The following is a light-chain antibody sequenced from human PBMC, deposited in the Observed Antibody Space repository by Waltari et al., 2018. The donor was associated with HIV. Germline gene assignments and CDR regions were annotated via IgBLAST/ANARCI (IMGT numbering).Light chain of an antibody. J-gene: IGLJ2*01. CDR3: GTWDTTLSALV. CDR1: SSNIGSKY. V-gene: IGLV1-51*01. CDR2: GDN. Sequence: QSVLTQPPSVSAAPGQKVTISCSGSSSNIGSKYVSWYQQHPGRAPKLLIYGDNERPSGVPDRFSGSKSGTSATLGITGLQTGDDADYYCGTWDTTLSALVFGGGTKLTVL.